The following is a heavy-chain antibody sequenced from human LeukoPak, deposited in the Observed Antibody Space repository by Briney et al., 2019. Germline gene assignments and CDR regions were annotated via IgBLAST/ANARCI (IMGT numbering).Heavy chain of an antibody. D-gene: IGHD2-21*02. J-gene: IGHJ4*02. CDR3: ARGGFYCGGDCYVDY. Sequence: SETLSLTCAVYGWSFSPYYWSWIRQPPCKPLQWMWEINHSGSTNYNPSLKSRVTISLVTSKNQFSLRLSSVTAAATAVYYCARGGFYCGGDCYVDYWGQGTLVTVS. CDR2: INHSGST. CDR1: GWSFSPYY. V-gene: IGHV4-34*01.